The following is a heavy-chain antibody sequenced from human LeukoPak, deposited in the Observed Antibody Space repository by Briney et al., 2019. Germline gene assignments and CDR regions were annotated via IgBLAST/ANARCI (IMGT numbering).Heavy chain of an antibody. CDR1: GFTFTNNW. CDR2: INQDGSEK. D-gene: IGHD2-8*01. V-gene: IGHV3-7*04. CDR3: ARDRLIDY. Sequence: GGSLRLSCAASGFTFTNNWMSWVRQAQGKGLEWVANINQDGSEKNYVDSVKGRFTISRDNAKNSLYLQMNSLRAEDTAVYYCARDRLIDYWGQGTLVTVSS. J-gene: IGHJ4*02.